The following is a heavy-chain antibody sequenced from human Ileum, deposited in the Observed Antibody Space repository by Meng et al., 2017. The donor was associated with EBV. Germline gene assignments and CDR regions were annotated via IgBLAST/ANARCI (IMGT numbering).Heavy chain of an antibody. J-gene: IGHJ4*02. V-gene: IGHV1-3*01. CDR3: ARGTPGRSYSDY. Sequence: QVQLVQSGAEVKKPGASVKVSCKASGYSFTTYAMHWVRQAPGQRLEWMGWFVNNVDTYSAQKFQGRVTMTTDTHTSTAFMELRSLRSDDTAVYYCARGTPGRSYSDYWGQGTLVTVAS. CDR1: GYSFTTYA. D-gene: IGHD3-10*01. CDR2: FVNNVDT.